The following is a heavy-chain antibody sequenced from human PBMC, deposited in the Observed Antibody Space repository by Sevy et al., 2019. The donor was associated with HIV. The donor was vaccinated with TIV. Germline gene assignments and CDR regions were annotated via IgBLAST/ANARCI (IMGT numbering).Heavy chain of an antibody. V-gene: IGHV3-23*01. Sequence: GGSLRLSCAASGFTFTNYGMHWVRQAPGKGLEWVSGISSSGANTCYSDSVRGRFTVSRDNSKNTVYLQLNSLRAEDTALYYCAKEWTLLSDWYGEVDYWGQGTLVTVSS. CDR3: AKEWTLLSDWYGEVDY. CDR1: GFTFTNYG. D-gene: IGHD6-19*01. CDR2: ISSSGANT. J-gene: IGHJ4*02.